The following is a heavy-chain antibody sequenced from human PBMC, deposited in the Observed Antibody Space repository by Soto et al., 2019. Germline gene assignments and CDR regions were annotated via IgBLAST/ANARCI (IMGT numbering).Heavy chain of an antibody. V-gene: IGHV4-34*01. J-gene: IGHJ4*02. CDR3: ARGSPDIVATLDY. CDR2: INHSGST. D-gene: IGHD5-12*01. Sequence: PSETLFLTCAVYGGSFSGYYWSWIRQPPGKGLEWIGEINHSGSTNYNPSLKSRVTISVDTSKNQFSLKLSSVTDADTAVYYCARGSPDIVATLDYWGQGTLVTVSS. CDR1: GGSFSGYY.